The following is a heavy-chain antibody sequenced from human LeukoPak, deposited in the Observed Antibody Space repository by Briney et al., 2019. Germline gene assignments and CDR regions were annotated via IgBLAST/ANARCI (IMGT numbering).Heavy chain of an antibody. CDR3: TMRGNTWYDC. Sequence: PGGSLRLSCAASGFTFSSYSMNWVRQAPGKGLEWVSSISTSSSYIYYADSVKGRFTISRDNSKNTVDLQMNSLRVEDTAVYYCTMRGNTWYDCWGQGTLVTVSS. J-gene: IGHJ4*02. CDR2: ISTSSSYI. CDR1: GFTFSSYS. D-gene: IGHD6-13*01. V-gene: IGHV3-21*04.